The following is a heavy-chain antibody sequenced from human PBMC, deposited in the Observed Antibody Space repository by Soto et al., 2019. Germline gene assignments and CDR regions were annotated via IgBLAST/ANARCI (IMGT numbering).Heavy chain of an antibody. CDR1: GFTFSSVA. CDR2: ISGSGDST. J-gene: IGHJ4*02. CDR3: AKGPLTPGY. V-gene: IGHV3-23*01. Sequence: EVQLLESGGGLVQPGGSLRLSCAGSGFTFSSVAMTWVRQAPGKGLEWVSSISGSGDSTYYADSVKGRFTISRDNSKNPLYLQMNRLRAEDTAVYYWAKGPLTPGYWGQGTLVTVSS.